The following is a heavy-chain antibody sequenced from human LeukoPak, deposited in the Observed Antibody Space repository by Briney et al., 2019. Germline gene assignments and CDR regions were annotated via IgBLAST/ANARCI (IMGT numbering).Heavy chain of an antibody. CDR3: AKERAGYTNPYYFDY. Sequence: SVKVSCKASGGTFSSYAISWVRQAPGQGLEWMGGIIPIFGTANYAQKFQGRVTITTDESTSTAYMELSSLRAEDTAVYYCAKERAGYTNPYYFDYWGQGTLVTVSS. D-gene: IGHD3-16*02. CDR1: GGTFSSYA. V-gene: IGHV1-69*05. J-gene: IGHJ4*02. CDR2: IIPIFGTA.